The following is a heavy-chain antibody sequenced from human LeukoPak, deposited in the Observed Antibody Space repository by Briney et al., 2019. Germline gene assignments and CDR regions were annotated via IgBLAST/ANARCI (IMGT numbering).Heavy chain of an antibody. J-gene: IGHJ3*01. CDR3: AKTDRTGALGRFRMRSDAFDV. D-gene: IGHD3-3*01. CDR1: GFTFSSYA. CDR2: FSVSGGTT. V-gene: IGHV3-23*01. Sequence: PGGSLRLSCAASGFTFSSYAMSWVRQAPGKGLEWVSGFSVSGGTTYCADSVKGRFTISRDNSKNTLYLQIDSLRAEDTAVYYCAKTDRTGALGRFRMRSDAFDVWGQGTMVTVSS.